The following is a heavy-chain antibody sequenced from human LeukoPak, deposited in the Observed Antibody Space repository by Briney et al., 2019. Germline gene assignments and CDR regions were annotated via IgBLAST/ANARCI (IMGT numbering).Heavy chain of an antibody. CDR3: ATRYDGWLQFKDRDY. Sequence: SETLSLTCTVSSGSISSSSYYWGWIRQPPGKGLEWIGSIYYSGSTYYNPSLKSRVTISVDTSKNQFSLKLSSVTAADTAVYYCATRYDGWLQFKDRDYWGQGTLVTVSS. V-gene: IGHV4-39*01. D-gene: IGHD5-24*01. CDR1: SGSISSSSYY. CDR2: IYYSGST. J-gene: IGHJ4*02.